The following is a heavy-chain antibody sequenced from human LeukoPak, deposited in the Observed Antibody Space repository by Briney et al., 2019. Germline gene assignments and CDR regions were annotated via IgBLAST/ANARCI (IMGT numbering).Heavy chain of an antibody. CDR1: GGSISSYY. V-gene: IGHV4-4*07. CDR3: ARDGYCSSTSCYHYYGMDV. D-gene: IGHD2-2*03. CDR2: IYTSGST. Sequence: SETLSLTCTVSGGSISSYYWSWIRQPAGKGLEWIGRIYTSGSTNYNPSLKSRVTMSVDTSKNQFSLKLSSVTAADTAVYYCARDGYCSSTSCYHYYGMDVWGQGTTVTVSS. J-gene: IGHJ6*02.